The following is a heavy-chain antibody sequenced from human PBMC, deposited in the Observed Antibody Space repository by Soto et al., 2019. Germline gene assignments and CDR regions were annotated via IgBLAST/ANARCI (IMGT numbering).Heavy chain of an antibody. V-gene: IGHV4-59*08. CDR3: ARSAMGSYPDSFDY. Sequence: QVQLQESGPGLVKPSETLSLTYTVSGGSISSYYWSWIRQPPGKGLEWIGYIYYSGSTNYNPSLKSRVTISVDTSKNQFSLKLSSVTAADTAVYYCARSAMGSYPDSFDYWGQGTLVTVSS. CDR1: GGSISSYY. J-gene: IGHJ4*02. D-gene: IGHD1-26*01. CDR2: IYYSGST.